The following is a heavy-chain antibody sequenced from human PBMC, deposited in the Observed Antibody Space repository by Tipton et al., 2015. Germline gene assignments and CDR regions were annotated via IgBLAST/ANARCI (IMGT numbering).Heavy chain of an antibody. V-gene: IGHV4-34*09. J-gene: IGHJ5*02. CDR1: WGPLRGYY. CDR2: IYHDGGT. Sequence: TLSLTCAVSWGPLRGYYWSWIRQPPGKGLEWIGEIYHDGGTYYNPSLKSRVTISVGTSKNQFSLKLSSVTAADTAVYYCARLRGALGWFDPWGQGTLVTVS. D-gene: IGHD3-10*01. CDR3: ARLRGALGWFDP.